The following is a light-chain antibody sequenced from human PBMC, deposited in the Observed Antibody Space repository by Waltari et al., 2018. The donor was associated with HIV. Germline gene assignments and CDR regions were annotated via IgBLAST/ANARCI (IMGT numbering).Light chain of an antibody. Sequence: EIVMIQSQLSLSVTPGQRASISCKASQSLVDSDGRTYFDCYLQKPGQPPQLLIYEVSSRFSGVPDRFSGSWSGTDFTLKISRVEAEDVGVYYCMQSIQAWTFGQGTKLEIK. V-gene: IGKV2D-29*01. CDR1: QSLVDSDGRTY. CDR3: MQSIQAWT. CDR2: EVS. J-gene: IGKJ1*01.